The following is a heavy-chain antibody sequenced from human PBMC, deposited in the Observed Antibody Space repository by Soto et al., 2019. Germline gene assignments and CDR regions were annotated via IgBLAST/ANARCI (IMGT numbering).Heavy chain of an antibody. CDR2: IYYSGST. J-gene: IGHJ4*02. Sequence: SETLSLTCTVSGGSISSSSYYWGWIRQPPGKGLEWIGSIYYSGSTYYNPSLKSRVTISVDTSQNHFSLKLSSVTAADTAVYYCARSLRFVGATNYWGQGTLVTVSS. CDR1: GGSISSSSYY. CDR3: ARSLRFVGATNY. D-gene: IGHD1-26*01. V-gene: IGHV4-39*02.